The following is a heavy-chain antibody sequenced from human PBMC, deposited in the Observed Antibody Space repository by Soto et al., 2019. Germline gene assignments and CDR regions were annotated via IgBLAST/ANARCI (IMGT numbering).Heavy chain of an antibody. CDR2: ISYDGSNK. D-gene: IGHD6-6*01. CDR1: GFTFSSYG. J-gene: IGHJ6*02. V-gene: IGHV3-30*18. CDR3: AKDMIGEYSSSPAYYYYGMDV. Sequence: GGSLRLSCAASGFTFSSYGMHWVRQAPGKGLEWVAVISYDGSNKYYADSVKGRFTISRDNSKNTLYLQMNSLRAEDTAVYYCAKDMIGEYSSSPAYYYYGMDVWGQGTTVAVSS.